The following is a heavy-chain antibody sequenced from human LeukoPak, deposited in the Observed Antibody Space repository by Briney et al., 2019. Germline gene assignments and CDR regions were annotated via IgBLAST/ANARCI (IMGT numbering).Heavy chain of an antibody. CDR2: ISYDGSKK. V-gene: IGHV3-30*18. CDR1: GFTFNIYG. J-gene: IGHJ4*02. Sequence: GGSLRLSCVVSGFTFNIYGIHWVRQTPGKGLEWVALISYDGSKKWYADAVKGRFTISRDNSKNTLYLQMNSLRAEDTAVYYCAKDQFKTYDYVWGSYRESFDYWGQGTLVTVSS. CDR3: AKDQFKTYDYVWGSYRESFDY. D-gene: IGHD3-16*02.